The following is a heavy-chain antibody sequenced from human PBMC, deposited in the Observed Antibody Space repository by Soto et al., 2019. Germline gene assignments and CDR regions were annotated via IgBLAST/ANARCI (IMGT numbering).Heavy chain of an antibody. V-gene: IGHV1-18*01. Sequence: QVPLVQSGAEVKKPGASVKVSCKASGYTFTSYGISWVRQAPGQGLEWMGWISAYNGNTNYAQKLQGRVTMTTDTSTSTAYRELRSLRAADTAGYYCAGQELTQNCMDVWGQGSTVTVSS. CDR3: AGQELTQNCMDV. D-gene: IGHD1-26*01. J-gene: IGHJ6*02. CDR1: GYTFTSYG. CDR2: ISAYNGNT.